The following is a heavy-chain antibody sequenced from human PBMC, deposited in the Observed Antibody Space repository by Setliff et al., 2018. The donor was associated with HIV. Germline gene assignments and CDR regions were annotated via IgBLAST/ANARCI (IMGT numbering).Heavy chain of an antibody. CDR3: ARGLKAEYYYYYYMDV. V-gene: IGHV4-31*03. CDR1: GDSISSGSSY. CDR2: ICCSGST. J-gene: IGHJ6*03. Sequence: PSETLSLTCTVSGDSISSGSSYWSWIRQHPGKGLEWIGYICCSGSTYYNPSLQSRITISVDTSKNHFSLKLSSVTAADTAVYYCARGLKAEYYYYYYMDVWGKGTTVTVSS.